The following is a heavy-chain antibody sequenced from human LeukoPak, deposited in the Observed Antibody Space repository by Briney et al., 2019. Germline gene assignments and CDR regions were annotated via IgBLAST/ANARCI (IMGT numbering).Heavy chain of an antibody. CDR3: ARQDSSGYYWFDP. CDR1: GGSISSHY. D-gene: IGHD3-22*01. J-gene: IGHJ5*02. V-gene: IGHV4-59*11. CDR2: IYYSGST. Sequence: PSETLSLTCTVSGGSISSHYWSWIRQPPGKGLEWIGYIYYSGSTNYNPSLKSRVTISVDTSKNQFSLRLSSVTAADTAVYYCARQDSSGYYWFDPWGQGTLVTVSS.